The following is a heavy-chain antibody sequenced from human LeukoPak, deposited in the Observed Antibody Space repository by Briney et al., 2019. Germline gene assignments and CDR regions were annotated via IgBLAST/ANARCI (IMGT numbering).Heavy chain of an antibody. J-gene: IGHJ6*02. D-gene: IGHD2-2*01. CDR3: VKDRPCETCMPMDA. Sequence: GGSLRLSCAASGFTFSSYAMSWVRQAPGKGLEWVSAISGSGGSTYYADSAKGRFTISRDNSKDTVYLQMNSLRAEDTAIYYCVKDRPCETCMPMDAWGQGTTVT. CDR1: GFTFSSYA. V-gene: IGHV3-23*01. CDR2: ISGSGGST.